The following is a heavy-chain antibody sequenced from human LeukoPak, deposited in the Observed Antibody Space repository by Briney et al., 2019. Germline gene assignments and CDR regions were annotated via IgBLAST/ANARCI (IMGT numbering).Heavy chain of an antibody. CDR3: ARNGYSYGYGYYYYMDV. D-gene: IGHD5-18*01. J-gene: IGHJ6*03. CDR2: IIPIFGTA. CDR1: GGTFSSYA. Sequence: SVTVSCKASGGTFSSYAISWVRQAPGQGLEWVGGIIPIFGTANYAQKFQGRVTTTTDESTSTAYSELSSMRSEETAVYYCARNGYSYGYGYYYYMDVWGKAATVTVSS. V-gene: IGHV1-69*05.